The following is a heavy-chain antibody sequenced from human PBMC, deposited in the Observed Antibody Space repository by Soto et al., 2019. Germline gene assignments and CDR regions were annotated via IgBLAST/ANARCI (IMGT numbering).Heavy chain of an antibody. CDR3: ARRPDAFDI. Sequence: PGGSLRLSCAGSGSTFTDFTMTWVRQAPGKGLEWVSAISGDGLSTYYAGSVKGRFTISRDNSKTTLYLQMNSLRVEDTAVYYCARRPDAFDIWGRGTMVTVSS. CDR1: GSTFTDFT. V-gene: IGHV3-23*01. J-gene: IGHJ3*02. CDR2: ISGDGLST.